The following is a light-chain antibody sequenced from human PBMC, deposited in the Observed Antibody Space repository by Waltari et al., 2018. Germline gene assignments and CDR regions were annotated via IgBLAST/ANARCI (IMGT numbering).Light chain of an antibody. CDR3: SSYTSSSTFGV. Sequence: QSALTQPASVSGSPGPSITISFTGTSSDVGGYNYVSWYQQHPGKAPKLMIYDVSKRPSGVSNRFSGSKSGNTASLTISGLQAEDEADYYCSSYTSSSTFGVFGGGTKLTVI. V-gene: IGLV2-14*01. J-gene: IGLJ3*02. CDR1: SSDVGGYNY. CDR2: DVS.